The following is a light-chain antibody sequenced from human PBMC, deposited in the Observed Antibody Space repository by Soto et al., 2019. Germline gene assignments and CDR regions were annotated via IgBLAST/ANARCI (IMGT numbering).Light chain of an antibody. CDR1: QSLLHSNGYNY. J-gene: IGKJ2*02. Sequence: DIVMTQSPLSLPVTPGEPASISCRSSQSLLHSNGYNYLDWYLQKPGQSPQLLVYWGSHRASGVPDRFSGSGSGTDFTLKISRVEAEDVGVYCCMQALQTPPWTFGQGTKLEI. V-gene: IGKV2-28*01. CDR2: WGS. CDR3: MQALQTPPWT.